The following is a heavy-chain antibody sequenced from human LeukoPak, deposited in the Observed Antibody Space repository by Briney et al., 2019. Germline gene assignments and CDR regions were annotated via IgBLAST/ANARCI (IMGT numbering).Heavy chain of an antibody. CDR3: ARGDSIAAAGRRDYFDY. Sequence: PSETLSLTCTVSGGSISSGGYYWSWIRQHPGKGLEWIGYIYYSGSTYYNPSLKSRVTISVDTSKNQFSLKLSSVTAADTAVYYCARGDSIAAAGRRDYFDYWGQGTLVTVSS. D-gene: IGHD6-13*01. V-gene: IGHV4-31*03. J-gene: IGHJ4*02. CDR2: IYYSGST. CDR1: GGSISSGGYY.